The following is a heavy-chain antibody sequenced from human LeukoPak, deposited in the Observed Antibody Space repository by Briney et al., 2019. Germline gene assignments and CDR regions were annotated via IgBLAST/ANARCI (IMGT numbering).Heavy chain of an antibody. CDR1: GFPFSEYS. CDR2: IDSSSTI. D-gene: IGHD4-17*01. CDR3: ARGPYDYGEYIDY. J-gene: IGHJ4*02. V-gene: IGHV3-69-1*01. Sequence: GGSLRLSCAASGFPFSEYSMNWVRQAPGKGLEWVSYIDSSSTIYYADSVKGRSTISRDNAKNSLYLQLNSLRAEDTAVYYCARGPYDYGEYIDYWGQGTLVTVSS.